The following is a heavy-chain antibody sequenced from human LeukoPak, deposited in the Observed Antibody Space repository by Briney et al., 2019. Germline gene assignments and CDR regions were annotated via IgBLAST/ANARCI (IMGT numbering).Heavy chain of an antibody. CDR2: IYYSGST. CDR1: GGPISSYY. V-gene: IGHV4-59*01. J-gene: IGHJ4*02. D-gene: IGHD6-13*01. Sequence: PSETLSLTCTVSGGPISSYYWSWIRQPPGKGLEWIWYIYYSGSTNYNPSLKSRLTISVDTSKNQFSLKLSSVTAADTAVYYCASTRRGAAALDYWGQGTLVTVSS. CDR3: ASTRRGAAALDY.